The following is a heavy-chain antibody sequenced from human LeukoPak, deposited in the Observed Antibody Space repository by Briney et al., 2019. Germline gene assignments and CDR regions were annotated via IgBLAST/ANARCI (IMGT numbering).Heavy chain of an antibody. D-gene: IGHD1-26*01. Sequence: QPGRSLRLSCAASGFTFSSYGMHWVRQAPGKGLEWVSSVSSIGISSYYADSVKGRFTISRDNSQNTLYLQMNSRRAEDTAIYYCAKDMGSRATNLDYWGQGTLVTVSS. CDR3: AKDMGSRATNLDY. CDR1: GFTFSSYG. CDR2: VSSIGISS. V-gene: IGHV3-23*01. J-gene: IGHJ4*02.